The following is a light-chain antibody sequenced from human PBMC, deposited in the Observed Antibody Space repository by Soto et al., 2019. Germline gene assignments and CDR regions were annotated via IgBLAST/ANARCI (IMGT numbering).Light chain of an antibody. CDR2: TND. V-gene: IGLV1-44*01. J-gene: IGLJ2*01. CDR1: SSNIGSNT. Sequence: QSLLTQPPSASGTPGQRVTISCSGSSSNIGSNTVNWYQQLPGTAPKLVIHTNDQRPSGVPDRFSGSKSGTSASLAISGLHSEDEADYYCVAWDDSLNGYVVFGGGTKVTV. CDR3: VAWDDSLNGYVV.